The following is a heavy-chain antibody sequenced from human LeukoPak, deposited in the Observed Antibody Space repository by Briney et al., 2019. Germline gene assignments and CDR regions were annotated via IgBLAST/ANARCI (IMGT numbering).Heavy chain of an antibody. V-gene: IGHV4-34*01. CDR3: SRGSDETKTGDS. CDR1: GGSFSNYY. Sequence: SDTLSLTCAVSGGSFSNYYWSWIRQPPGKGLEWIGEIHPYGFTNHNPSLKSRLTRSVDTSKNQFYLKLTSVTAADTAVYYCSRGSDETKTGDSWGQGSLVTVSS. J-gene: IGHJ4*02. CDR2: IHPYGFT. D-gene: IGHD3-9*01.